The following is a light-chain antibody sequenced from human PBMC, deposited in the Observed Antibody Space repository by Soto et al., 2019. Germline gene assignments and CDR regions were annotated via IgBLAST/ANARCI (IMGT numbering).Light chain of an antibody. CDR2: GAS. Sequence: NVYTQSPDARSLSPGGRATLSWRASQSVSKNYLAWYKQKPGQAPRLLIYGASNRATGDPDRFSGCGSGTDITLICSRVQPDEAPVCALQQSGRSGRYGQGTKVDIK. CDR3: QQSGRSGR. J-gene: IGKJ1*01. CDR1: QSVSKNY. V-gene: IGKV3-20*01.